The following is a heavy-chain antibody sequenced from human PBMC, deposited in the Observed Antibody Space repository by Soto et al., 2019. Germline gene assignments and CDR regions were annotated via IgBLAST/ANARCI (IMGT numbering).Heavy chain of an antibody. D-gene: IGHD2-21*02. V-gene: IGHV3-30*18. CDR1: GFTFSSYG. J-gene: IGHJ6*02. Sequence: PGGSLRLSCAASGFTFSSYGMHWVRQAPGKGLEWVAVISYDGSNKYYADSVKGRFTISRDNSKNTLYLQMNSLRAEDTAVYYCAKEISPVTATASYYYGMDVWGQGTTVTVSS. CDR3: AKEISPVTATASYYYGMDV. CDR2: ISYDGSNK.